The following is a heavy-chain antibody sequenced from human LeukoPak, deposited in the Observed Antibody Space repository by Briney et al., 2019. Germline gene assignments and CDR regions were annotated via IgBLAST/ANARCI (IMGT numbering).Heavy chain of an antibody. V-gene: IGHV1-69*13. Sequence: SVKVSCKASGYTFTGYYMHWVRQAPGQGLEWMGGIIPIFGTANYAQKFQGRVTITADESTSTAYMELSSLRSEDTAVYYCASELWFGELLYRAHAFDIWGQGTMVTVSS. D-gene: IGHD3-10*01. CDR3: ASELWFGELLYRAHAFDI. CDR2: IIPIFGTA. CDR1: GYTFTGYY. J-gene: IGHJ3*02.